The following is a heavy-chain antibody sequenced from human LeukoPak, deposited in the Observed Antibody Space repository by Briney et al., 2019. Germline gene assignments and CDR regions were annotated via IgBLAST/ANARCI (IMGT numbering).Heavy chain of an antibody. CDR1: GGSFSGYY. V-gene: IGHV4-34*01. CDR3: ARGRVTRRRCSGGSCDHYYMDV. CDR2: INHSGST. D-gene: IGHD2-15*01. J-gene: IGHJ6*03. Sequence: SETLPLTCAVYGGSFSGYYWSWIRQPPGKGLEWIGEINHSGSTNYNPSLKSRVTISVDTSKNQFSLKLSSVTAADTAVYYCARGRVTRRRCSGGSCDHYYMDVWGKGTTVTVSS.